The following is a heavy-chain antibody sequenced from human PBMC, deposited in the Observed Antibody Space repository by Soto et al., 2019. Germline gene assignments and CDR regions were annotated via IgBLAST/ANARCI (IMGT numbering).Heavy chain of an antibody. CDR3: SGSNWYGDY. Sequence: QVQLVESGGGVVQPGRSLRLSCAASGFTFSRYDMHWVRQAPGKGLEWVAFISYDGTKKYYADSVKGRFTISRDNSKNTLYLQMNSLRHEDTAVYYCSGSNWYGDYWGQGTLVTLSS. J-gene: IGHJ4*02. CDR1: GFTFSRYD. CDR2: ISYDGTKK. V-gene: IGHV3-30*03. D-gene: IGHD6-13*01.